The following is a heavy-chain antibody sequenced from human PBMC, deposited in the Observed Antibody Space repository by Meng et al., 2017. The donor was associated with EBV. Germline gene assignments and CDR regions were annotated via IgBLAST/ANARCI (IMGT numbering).Heavy chain of an antibody. Sequence: EGQLLEAGGGLGQPGGSLILSCAASGFTFSSYAMSWVRQAPGKGLEWVSAISGSGGSTYYADSVKGRFTISRDNSKNTLYLQMNSLRAEDTAVYYCANLASYYDILTGKLDYWGQGTLVTVSS. J-gene: IGHJ4*02. CDR1: GFTFSSYA. D-gene: IGHD3-9*01. CDR3: ANLASYYDILTGKLDY. V-gene: IGHV3-23*01. CDR2: ISGSGGST.